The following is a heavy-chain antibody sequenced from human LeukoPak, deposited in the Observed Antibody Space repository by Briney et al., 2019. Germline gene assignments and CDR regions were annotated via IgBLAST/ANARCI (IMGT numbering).Heavy chain of an antibody. V-gene: IGHV3-23*01. D-gene: IGHD2-8*01. J-gene: IGHJ4*02. CDR2: ICNSGDIT. CDR3: AKDNGVIVSGYFDL. CDR1: RFTFNSYA. Sequence: PGGSLRLSCAASRFTFNSYAMSWVRQAQGNGLEWFSAICNSGDITYYADSGKGRFRISRDNSKNTLYLQMDSLRAEDAAVYYCAKDNGVIVSGYFDLWGQGTLLTVSS.